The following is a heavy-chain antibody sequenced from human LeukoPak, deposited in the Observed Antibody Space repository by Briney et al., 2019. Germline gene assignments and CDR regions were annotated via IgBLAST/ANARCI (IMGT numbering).Heavy chain of an antibody. D-gene: IGHD3-3*01. V-gene: IGHV4-59*01. CDR2: IYCSGST. J-gene: IGHJ6*03. Sequence: SETLSLTCTVSGGSISSYYWSWIRQPPGKGLEWIGYIYCSGSTNYNPSLKSRVTISVDTSKNQFSLKLSSVTAADTAVYYCARASFGDPGYMDVWGKGTTVTISS. CDR3: ARASFGDPGYMDV. CDR1: GGSISSYY.